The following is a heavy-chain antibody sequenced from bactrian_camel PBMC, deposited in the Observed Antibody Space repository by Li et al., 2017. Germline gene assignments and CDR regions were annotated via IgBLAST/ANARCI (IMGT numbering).Heavy chain of an antibody. D-gene: IGHD5*01. CDR3: AKDRGRLDYELGTTSDY. CDR1: GYNYDRNC. Sequence: QVQLVESGGGSAQAGGSLKLSCAASGYNYDRNCVGWFRQAPGKGLEWVSSISGNDSYYADSVKGRFTISRDNAKNTLYLQLNSLKTEDTAMYYCAKDRGRLDYELGTTSDYWGQGTQVTVS. V-gene: IGHV3S1*01. J-gene: IGHJ4*01. CDR2: ISGNDS.